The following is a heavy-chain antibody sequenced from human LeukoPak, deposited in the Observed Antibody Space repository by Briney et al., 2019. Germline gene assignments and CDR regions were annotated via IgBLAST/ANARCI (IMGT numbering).Heavy chain of an antibody. Sequence: GPSLRLSCAACGFTFSSYDMHSVRQATGKGLEWVSAIGTAGDTYYPGSVKGQFTISRENAKNSLYLQMNSLRAGDTDVYYCARELYWNDYGGGSNRWSMDVWGKGTTVTVSS. CDR2: IGTAGDT. J-gene: IGHJ6*03. D-gene: IGHD3-16*02. CDR3: ARELYWNDYGGGSNRWSMDV. CDR1: GFTFSSYD. V-gene: IGHV3-13*03.